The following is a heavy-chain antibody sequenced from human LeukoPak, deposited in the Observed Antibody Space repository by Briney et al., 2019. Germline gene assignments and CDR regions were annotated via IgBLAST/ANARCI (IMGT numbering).Heavy chain of an antibody. CDR1: GFTFSSYA. CDR2: ISPSGDDI. CDR3: AREVASTDN. V-gene: IGHV3-48*01. Sequence: PGGSLRLSCAASGFTFSSYAMSWVRQAPGKGLEWVSFISPSGDDIHYADSVKGRFAISRDNGKNSLYLQMNGLRADDAAVYFCAREVASTDNWGQGTLVTVSS. D-gene: IGHD5-24*01. J-gene: IGHJ4*02.